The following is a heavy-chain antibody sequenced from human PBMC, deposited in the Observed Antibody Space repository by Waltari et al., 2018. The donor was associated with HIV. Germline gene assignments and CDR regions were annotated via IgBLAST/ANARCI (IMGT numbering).Heavy chain of an antibody. V-gene: IGHV1-8*01. D-gene: IGHD3-9*01. Sequence: QVQLVQSGAEVKTPGASVKVSCKASGYTFTSYDINGVRQATGQGLEWMGWMNPSSGNTGYAQKFQGGDTRTRNASIATAYMELSSLRSEDTAVYFCARGSPAGRYETLTGQDYWGQGTLVTVSS. CDR2: MNPSSGNT. J-gene: IGHJ4*02. CDR3: ARGSPAGRYETLTGQDY. CDR1: GYTFTSYD.